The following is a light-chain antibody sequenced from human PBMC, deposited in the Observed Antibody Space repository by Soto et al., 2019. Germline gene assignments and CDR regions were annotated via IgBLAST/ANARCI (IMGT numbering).Light chain of an antibody. CDR1: QSVSSNY. CDR2: DTS. Sequence: EIVLTQSPGTLPLSPGERATLSCRASQSVSSNYLAWYQQKPGQAPRLLIYDTSRRATGIPDRFSGSGSGTDFTLTISRLEPEDFAVYYCQQCGTSFRTFGGGTKVDIK. J-gene: IGKJ4*01. V-gene: IGKV3-20*01. CDR3: QQCGTSFRT.